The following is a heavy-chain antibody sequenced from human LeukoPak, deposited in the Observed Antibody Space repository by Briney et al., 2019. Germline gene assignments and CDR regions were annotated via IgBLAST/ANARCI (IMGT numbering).Heavy chain of an antibody. V-gene: IGHV3-30*18. CDR1: GFTFSSYG. J-gene: IGHJ4*02. Sequence: GRSLRLSCAASGFTFSSYGMHWVRQAPGKGLEWVAVISYDGSNKYYADSVMGRFTISRDNSKNTLYLQMNSLRAEDTAVYYCAKEGYNYGPDSPGYFDYWGQGTLVTVSS. D-gene: IGHD5-18*01. CDR2: ISYDGSNK. CDR3: AKEGYNYGPDSPGYFDY.